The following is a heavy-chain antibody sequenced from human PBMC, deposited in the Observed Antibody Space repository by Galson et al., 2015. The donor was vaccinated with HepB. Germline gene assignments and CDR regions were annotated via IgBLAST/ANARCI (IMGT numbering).Heavy chain of an antibody. V-gene: IGHV1-18*01. CDR3: ARGALVGVVYGTQNNWFAP. CDR2: ISPYNRKT. J-gene: IGHJ5*02. Sequence: SVKVSCKASGYTFSTYSITWVRQAPGQGLEWMGWISPYNRKTKYARKFQGRVTMTTDTFTSTAYMELRSLRSDDTALYYCARGALVGVVYGTQNNWFAPWGQGTLVTVSS. D-gene: IGHD2-15*01. CDR1: GYTFSTYS.